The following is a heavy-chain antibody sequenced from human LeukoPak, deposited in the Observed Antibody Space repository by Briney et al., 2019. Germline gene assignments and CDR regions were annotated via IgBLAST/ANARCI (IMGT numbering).Heavy chain of an antibody. J-gene: IGHJ5*02. CDR3: ARHPHDPAVRSWYDFWSGEGWFDP. D-gene: IGHD3-3*01. CDR1: GGSISSGSYY. V-gene: IGHV4-61*02. Sequence: SETLSLTCTVSGGSISSGSYYWSWIRQPAGKGLEWIGRIYTSGSTNYNPSLKSRVTISVDTSKNQFSLKLSSVTAADTAVYYCARHPHDPAVRSWYDFWSGEGWFDPWGQGTLVTVSS. CDR2: IYTSGST.